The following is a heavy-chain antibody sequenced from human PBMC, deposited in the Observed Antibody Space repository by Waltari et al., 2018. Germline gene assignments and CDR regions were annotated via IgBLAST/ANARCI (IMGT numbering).Heavy chain of an antibody. J-gene: IGHJ3*02. CDR3: ARGRAYDFWSGYSAEPDALDM. CDR2: IGYEGRSK. CDR1: EPLFSGYA. V-gene: IGHV3-30*04. Sequence: QGQLVESGGGVVQPGRSLRLSCAASEPLFSGYAMNWVRRAPGKGVEGVESIGYEGRSKSYADSGKGRFTISRDNSNLYLQMNSLRTEDTAVYYCARGRAYDFWSGYSAEPDALDMWGQGTMVIVSS. D-gene: IGHD3-3*01.